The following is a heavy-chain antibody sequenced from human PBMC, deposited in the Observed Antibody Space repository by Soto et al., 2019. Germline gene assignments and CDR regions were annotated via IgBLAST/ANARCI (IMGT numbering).Heavy chain of an antibody. CDR3: ARDLNTGSHGPFDY. V-gene: IGHV3-21*01. D-gene: IGHD1-26*01. CDR1: GFTFSTYS. J-gene: IGHJ4*02. Sequence: VQLVESGGGVVQPGRSLRLSCAASGFTFSTYSMNWVRQAPGKGLEWVSSISSSSRYIYHADSVKGRFTISRDNAKNSLYLQMNSLRAEDTAVYYCARDLNTGSHGPFDYWGQGTLVTVSS. CDR2: ISSSSRYI.